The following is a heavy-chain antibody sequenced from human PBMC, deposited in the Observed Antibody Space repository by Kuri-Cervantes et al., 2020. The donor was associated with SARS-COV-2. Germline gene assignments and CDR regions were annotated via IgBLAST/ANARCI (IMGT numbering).Heavy chain of an antibody. CDR1: GGSISSSSYY. CDR3: ARHDFWSGPLDY. J-gene: IGHJ4*02. D-gene: IGHD3-3*01. CDR2: IDWDDDK. Sequence: LRLSCTVSGGSISSSSYYWGWIRQPPGKALEWLARIDWDDDKYYSTSLKTRLTISKDTSRNQVVLTMTNMDPVDTATYYCARHDFWSGPLDYWGQGTLVTVSS. V-gene: IGHV2-70*11.